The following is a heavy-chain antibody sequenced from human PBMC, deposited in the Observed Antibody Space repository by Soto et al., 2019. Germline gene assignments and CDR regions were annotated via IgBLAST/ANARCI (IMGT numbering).Heavy chain of an antibody. D-gene: IGHD3-16*02. CDR1: GGSISSSSYY. Sequence: SETLSLTCTVSGGSISSSSYYWGWIRQPPGKGLEWIGSIYYSGSTYYNPSLKSRVTISVDTSKNQFSLKLSSVTAADTAVYYCVCPEYYDYLWGSYCLDYWGQGTLVTVSS. J-gene: IGHJ4*02. CDR3: VCPEYYDYLWGSYCLDY. V-gene: IGHV4-39*01. CDR2: IYYSGST.